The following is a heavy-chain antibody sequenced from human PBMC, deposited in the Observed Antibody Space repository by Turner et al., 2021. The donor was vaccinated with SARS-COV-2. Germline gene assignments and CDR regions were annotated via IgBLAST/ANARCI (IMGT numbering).Heavy chain of an antibody. CDR1: GFTFSSYG. D-gene: IGHD6-19*01. CDR3: AKAETYSSGWSGGRSYYYYYMDV. J-gene: IGHJ6*03. V-gene: IGHV3-30*18. Sequence: VQLVESGGGLVQPGGSLRLSCAASGFTFSSYGMHWVRQAPGKGLEWVAVISYDGSNKYYADSVKGRFTISRDNSKNTLYLQMNSLRAEDTAVYYCAKAETYSSGWSGGRSYYYYYMDVWGKGTTVTVSS. CDR2: ISYDGSNK.